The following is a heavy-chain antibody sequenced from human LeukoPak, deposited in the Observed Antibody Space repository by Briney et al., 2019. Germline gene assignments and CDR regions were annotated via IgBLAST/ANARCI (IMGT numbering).Heavy chain of an antibody. J-gene: IGHJ4*02. CDR2: ISSSSSTI. CDR1: GFTFSSYS. D-gene: IGHD3-22*01. V-gene: IGHV3-48*02. CDR3: ARDYYDSSGYYFGGY. Sequence: GGSLRLSCAASGFTFSSYSMTWVRQAPGKGLEWVSYISSSSSTIYYADSVKGRFTISRDNAKNSLYVQMNSLRDEDTAVYYCARDYYDSSGYYFGGYWGQGTLVTVSS.